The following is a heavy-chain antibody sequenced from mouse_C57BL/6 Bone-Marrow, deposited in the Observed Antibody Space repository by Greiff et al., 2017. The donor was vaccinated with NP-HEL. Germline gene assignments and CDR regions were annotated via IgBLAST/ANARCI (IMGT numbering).Heavy chain of an antibody. CDR2: IYPGGGYT. J-gene: IGHJ3*01. CDR1: GYTFPNYW. CDR3: ARLYYYGSRGFAY. V-gene: IGHV1-63*01. D-gene: IGHD1-1*01. Sequence: QVQLQQSGAELVRPGTSVKMSCKASGYTFPNYWIGWAKQRPGHGLEWIGDIYPGGGYTNYNEKFKGKATLTADKSSSTAYMQFSSLTSEDSAIYYCARLYYYGSRGFAYWGQGTLVTVSA.